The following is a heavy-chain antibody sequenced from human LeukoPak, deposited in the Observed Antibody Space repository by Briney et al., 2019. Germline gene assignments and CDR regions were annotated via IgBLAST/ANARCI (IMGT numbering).Heavy chain of an antibody. V-gene: IGHV1-2*02. D-gene: IGHD2-2*01. CDR2: INPSSGGT. CDR1: GYTFTGYY. Sequence: ASVKVSCKASGYTFTGYYMHWVRQAPGQGLEWMGWINPSSGGTNYAQKFQGRVTMTRDTSISTAYMELSRLRSDDTAVYYCASEPAAMAEVDYYYGMDVWGQGTTVTVSS. CDR3: ASEPAAMAEVDYYYGMDV. J-gene: IGHJ6*02.